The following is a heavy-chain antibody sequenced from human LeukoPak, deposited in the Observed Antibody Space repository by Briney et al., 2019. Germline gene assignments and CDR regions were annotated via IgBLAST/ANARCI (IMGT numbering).Heavy chain of an antibody. D-gene: IGHD7-27*01. CDR3: AREWALPGAYYMDV. J-gene: IGHJ6*03. V-gene: IGHV3-74*01. CDR1: GFTFSTYW. Sequence: GGSLRLSCAASGFTFSTYWMHWVRQAPGKGLVWVSRISSDGRNTIYADSVRGRFTISRDSANNTLFLQMNSLRGDDTAVYYCAREWALPGAYYMDVWGKGTTVTVSS. CDR2: ISSDGRNT.